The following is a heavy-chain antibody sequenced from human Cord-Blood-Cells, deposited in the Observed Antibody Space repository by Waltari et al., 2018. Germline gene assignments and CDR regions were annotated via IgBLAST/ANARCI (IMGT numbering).Heavy chain of an antibody. D-gene: IGHD1-26*01. V-gene: IGHV1-3*01. CDR3: ARQSGGATGVDY. CDR2: INAGNGNT. J-gene: IGHJ4*02. CDR1: GYTFTSYA. Sequence: QVQLVQSGAEVKKPGASVKVSCKASGYTFTSYAMHWVRQAPGQRLEWMGWINAGNGNTKYSQKFQGRVPITRDTSASTAYMELSSLRSEDTAVYYCARQSGGATGVDYWGQGTLVTVSS.